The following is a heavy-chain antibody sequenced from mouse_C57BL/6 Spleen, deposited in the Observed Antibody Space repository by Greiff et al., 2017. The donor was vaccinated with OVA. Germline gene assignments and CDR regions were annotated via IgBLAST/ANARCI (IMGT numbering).Heavy chain of an antibody. V-gene: IGHV10-1*01. Sequence: DVMLVESGGGLVQPKGSLKLSCAASGFSFNTYAMNWVRQAPGKGLEWVARIRSKSNNYATYYADSVKDRFTISRDDSESMLYLQMNNLKTEDTAMYYCVRSYSNYFDYWGQGTTLTVSS. CDR3: VRSYSNYFDY. D-gene: IGHD2-5*01. CDR2: IRSKSNNYAT. CDR1: GFSFNTYA. J-gene: IGHJ2*01.